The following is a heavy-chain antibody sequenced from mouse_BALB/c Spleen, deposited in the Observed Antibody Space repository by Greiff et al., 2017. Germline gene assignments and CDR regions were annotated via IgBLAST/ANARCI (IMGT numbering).Heavy chain of an antibody. D-gene: IGHD2-4*01. V-gene: IGHV5-15*02. CDR3: ARTSTMITTGAMDY. J-gene: IGHJ4*01. CDR1: GFTFSDYG. CDR2: ISNLAYSI. Sequence: EVMLVESGGGLVQPGGSRKLSCAASGFTFSDYGMAWVRQAPGKGPEWVAFISNLAYSIYYADTVTGRFTISRENAKNTLYLEMSSLRSEDTAMYYCARTSTMITTGAMDYWGQGTSVTVSS.